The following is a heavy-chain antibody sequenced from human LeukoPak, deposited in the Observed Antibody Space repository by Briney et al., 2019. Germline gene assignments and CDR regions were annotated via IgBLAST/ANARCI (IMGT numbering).Heavy chain of an antibody. Sequence: ASVKVPCKASGYIFTSYTMHWVRQAPGQRLEWMGWINADNGNTKYSQKFQGRVTITRDTSANTAYMELSSLRSEDTAVYYCARVGPRGSSSWFYFDYWGQGTLLTVSS. CDR1: GYIFTSYT. J-gene: IGHJ4*02. CDR2: INADNGNT. V-gene: IGHV1-3*01. CDR3: ARVGPRGSSSWFYFDY. D-gene: IGHD6-13*01.